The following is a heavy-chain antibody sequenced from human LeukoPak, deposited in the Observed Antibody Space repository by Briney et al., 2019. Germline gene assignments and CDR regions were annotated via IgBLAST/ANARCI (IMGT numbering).Heavy chain of an antibody. CDR1: GGSTSSYY. V-gene: IGHV4-59*01. D-gene: IGHD5-24*01. CDR3: ARGERWATTPQFDY. J-gene: IGHJ4*02. CDR2: IYYSGST. Sequence: PSETLSLTCTVSGGSTSSYYWSWIRQPPGKGLEWIGYIYYSGSTNYNPSLKSRVTISVDTSKNQFSLKLSSVTAADTAVYYCARGERWATTPQFDYWGQGTLVTVSS.